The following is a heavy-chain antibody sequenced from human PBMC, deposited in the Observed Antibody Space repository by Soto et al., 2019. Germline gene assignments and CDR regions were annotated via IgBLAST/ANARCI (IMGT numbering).Heavy chain of an antibody. Sequence: EVQLLESGGDLIQPGGSLRLSCAASGFTFSSYAMSWVRQAPGKGLGWVSASSSSGGSTFYADSVKGRFTISRDNSTNSLYLQMNSLRAEGTAICYCAKYEPTAQPRPCFDYWGQGTLVTVTS. CDR1: GFTFSSYA. D-gene: IGHD4-17*01. CDR2: SSSSGGST. CDR3: AKYEPTAQPRPCFDY. J-gene: IGHJ4*02. V-gene: IGHV3-23*01.